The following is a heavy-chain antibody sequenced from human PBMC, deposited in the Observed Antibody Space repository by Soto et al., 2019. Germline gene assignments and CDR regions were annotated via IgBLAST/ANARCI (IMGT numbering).Heavy chain of an antibody. CDR2: INNAGTDS. D-gene: IGHD3-10*01. CDR1: GFTLSGRS. CDR3: ARGWFGPEV. J-gene: IGHJ6*04. Sequence: EVQLVESGGGLVQPGGSLRLSCAASGFTLSGRSMHWVRQAPGKGLVWVSGINNAGTDSTYADSVKGRFTSSRDNAKNMLYLQKNSVRVEDTAVYYCARGWFGPEVWGKGTTGTVSS. V-gene: IGHV3-74*01.